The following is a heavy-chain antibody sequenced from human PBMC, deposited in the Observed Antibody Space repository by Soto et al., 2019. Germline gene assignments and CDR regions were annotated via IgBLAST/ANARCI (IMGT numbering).Heavy chain of an antibody. J-gene: IGHJ6*02. Sequence: GASVKVSCKASGYTFTSYYMHWVRQAPGQGLEWMGIINPSGGSTSYAQKFQGRVTMTRDTSTSTVYMELSSLRSEDTAMYYCARDVIQLSYYYGMDVWGQGTTVTVSS. CDR1: GYTFTSYY. CDR3: ARDVIQLSYYYGMDV. D-gene: IGHD5-18*01. V-gene: IGHV1-46*01. CDR2: INPSGGST.